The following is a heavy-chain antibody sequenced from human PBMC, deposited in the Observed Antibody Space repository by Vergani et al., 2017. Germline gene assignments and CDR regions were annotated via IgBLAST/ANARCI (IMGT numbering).Heavy chain of an antibody. V-gene: IGHV5-51*01. CDR2: IYPGDSDT. J-gene: IGHJ5*02. CDR3: ARXMVVVRAAKWDGDRWFDP. Sequence: EVQLVQSGAEVKKPGESLKISCKGSGYSFTSYWIGWVRQMPGKGLEWMGIIYPGDSDTRYSPSFQGQVTISADQSVSTAYLRWSSLKASDTAMYYCARXMVVVRAAKWDGDRWFDPWGQGTLVTVAS. CDR1: GYSFTSYW. D-gene: IGHD2-2*01.